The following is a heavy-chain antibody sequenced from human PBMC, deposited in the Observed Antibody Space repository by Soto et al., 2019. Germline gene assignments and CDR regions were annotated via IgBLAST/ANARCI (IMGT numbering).Heavy chain of an antibody. CDR1: VFTFSDYY. J-gene: IGHJ4*02. Sequence: PVGSLRLSCASSVFTFSDYYMSCIRQAPGKGLEWVSYISSSSSYTNYADSVKGRFTISRDNAKNSLYLQMNSLRAEDTAVYYCAMGYSYGNFDYWGQGTLVTVSS. D-gene: IGHD5-18*01. V-gene: IGHV3-11*06. CDR3: AMGYSYGNFDY. CDR2: ISSSSSYT.